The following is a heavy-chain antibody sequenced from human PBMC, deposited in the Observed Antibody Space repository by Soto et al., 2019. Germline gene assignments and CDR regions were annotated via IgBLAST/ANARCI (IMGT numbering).Heavy chain of an antibody. CDR2: IRSKANSYAT. Sequence: GGSLRLSCAASGFTFSGSAMHWVRQASGKGLEWVGRIRSKANSYATAYAASVKGRFTISRDDSKNTAYLQMNSLKTEDTAVYYCTRAVAGTGGFSPPYYYYGMDVWGQGTTVTVSS. V-gene: IGHV3-73*01. CDR3: TRAVAGTGGFSPPYYYYGMDV. CDR1: GFTFSGSA. D-gene: IGHD6-19*01. J-gene: IGHJ6*02.